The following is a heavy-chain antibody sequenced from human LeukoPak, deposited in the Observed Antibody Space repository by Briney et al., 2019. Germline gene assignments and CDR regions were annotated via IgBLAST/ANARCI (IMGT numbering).Heavy chain of an antibody. Sequence: PGGSLRLSCAASGFTFSSYSMNWVRQAPGKGLEWVASISSSDTYIYYADSVKGRFTISRDNSKNTLYLQMGSLRAEDMAVYYCAREGYHNSRGSQSWYTAAWGQGTLVIVSS. CDR3: AREGYHNSRGSQSWYTAA. V-gene: IGHV3-21*01. J-gene: IGHJ5*02. CDR2: ISSSDTYI. D-gene: IGHD2/OR15-2a*01. CDR1: GFTFSSYS.